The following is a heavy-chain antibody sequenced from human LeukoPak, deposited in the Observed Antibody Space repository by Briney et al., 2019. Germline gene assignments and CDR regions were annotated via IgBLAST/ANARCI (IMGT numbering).Heavy chain of an antibody. CDR1: GFTFSNYW. CDR3: VREGRDNGYDFDS. Sequence: PGGSLRLSCAASGFTFSNYWMHWVRQAPGKGLVWVSRIKSDGSSTSYAESVKGRFIISRDNAKNTLFLQMNSLRAEDTAMYYCVREGRDNGYDFDSWGQGNLVIVSS. D-gene: IGHD5-12*01. J-gene: IGHJ4*02. CDR2: IKSDGSST. V-gene: IGHV3-74*01.